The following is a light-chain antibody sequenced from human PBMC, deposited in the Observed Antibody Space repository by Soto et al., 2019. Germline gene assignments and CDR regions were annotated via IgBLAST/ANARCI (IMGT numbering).Light chain of an antibody. CDR1: QSVSSN. J-gene: IGKJ2*01. CDR2: GAS. Sequence: EIVMTQSPATLSVSPGERATLSCRASQSVSSNLAWYQQKPGQAPRLLIYGASTRATGIPARFSGSGSGTEFTLTISSLQSEDFAVYYCQQYNNFYTFGQGTTLEIK. V-gene: IGKV3-15*01. CDR3: QQYNNFYT.